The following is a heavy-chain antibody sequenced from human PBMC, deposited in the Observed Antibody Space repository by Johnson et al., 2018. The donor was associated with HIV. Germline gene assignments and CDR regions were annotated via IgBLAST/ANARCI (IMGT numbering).Heavy chain of an antibody. V-gene: IGHV3-30*04. CDR3: AKDRGIGAHDGVDN. CDR1: GFTFSSYA. Sequence: QVQLVESGGGVVQPGRSLRLSCAASGFTFSSYAMHWVRQAPGKGLEWVAVISYDGSNKYYVDSVKARFTISRDNSKNTLYLQMNSLRAEDTAVYYCAKDRGIGAHDGVDNWGQGTMVTVSA. D-gene: IGHD6-6*01. J-gene: IGHJ3*02. CDR2: ISYDGSNK.